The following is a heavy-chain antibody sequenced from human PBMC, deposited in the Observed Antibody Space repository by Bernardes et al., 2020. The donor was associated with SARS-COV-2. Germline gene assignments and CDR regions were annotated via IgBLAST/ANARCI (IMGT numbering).Heavy chain of an antibody. CDR1: GFTFSNYA. J-gene: IGHJ3*01. D-gene: IGHD6-19*01. V-gene: IGHV3-23*01. Sequence: GGSLRLSCAASGFTFSNYAMAWVRQAPGKGLEWVSDIPTSGSDTWYADSVKGRFTISRDNSKNTLYLQMNTLRAEDTALYYCAKGGWGFAVAPSDAFDVWGQGTMVTVSS. CDR3: AKGGWGFAVAPSDAFDV. CDR2: IPTSGSDT.